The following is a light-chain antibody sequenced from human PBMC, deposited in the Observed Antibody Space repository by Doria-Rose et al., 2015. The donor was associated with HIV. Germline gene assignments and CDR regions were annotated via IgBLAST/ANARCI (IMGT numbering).Light chain of an antibody. J-gene: IGKJ1*01. CDR3: HQYGTSWT. V-gene: IGKV3-20*01. CDR1: QSLRSTY. CDR2: DGS. Sequence: EIVLTQSPGTLFLSPWERATLSCRATQSLRSTYLVWYQQKPGQAPSLLIYDGSTRATGIPDRFSASGSGTDFTLTINRLEPEDFALYYCHQYGTSWTFGQGTKVEI.